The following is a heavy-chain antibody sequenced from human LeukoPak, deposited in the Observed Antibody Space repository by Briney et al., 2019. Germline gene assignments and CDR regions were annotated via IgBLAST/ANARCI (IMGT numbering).Heavy chain of an antibody. CDR3: ARAEPAYDDAFDI. V-gene: IGHV3-30*02. Sequence: GGSLRLSCAASGFTFSSYGMHWVRQAPGKGLEWVAFIQYDGSNKYYADSVKGRFTISRDNAKNSLYLQMNSLRAEDTAVYYCARAEPAYDDAFDIWGQGTMVTVSS. CDR2: IQYDGSNK. CDR1: GFTFSSYG. D-gene: IGHD2-8*01. J-gene: IGHJ3*02.